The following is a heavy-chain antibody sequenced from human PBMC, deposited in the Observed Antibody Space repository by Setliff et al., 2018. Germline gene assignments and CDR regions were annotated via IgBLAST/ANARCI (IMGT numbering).Heavy chain of an antibody. V-gene: IGHV1-69*05. J-gene: IGHJ6*03. CDR1: GGTFRNYG. CDR2: TIPVFGTT. D-gene: IGHD6-6*01. Sequence: SVKVSCKASGGTFRNYGISWVRQAPGQGLEWMGGTIPVFGTTDYSQKFQGRVTIITDESTNTAFMQLSSLRSDDTAVYYCVREGVDRRSSTDYRYYMDVWGKGTTVTVSS. CDR3: VREGVDRRSSTDYRYYMDV.